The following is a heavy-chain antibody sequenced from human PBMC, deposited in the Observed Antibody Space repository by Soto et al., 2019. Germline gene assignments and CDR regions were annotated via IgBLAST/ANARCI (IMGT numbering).Heavy chain of an antibody. V-gene: IGHV4-59*01. CDR2: IFYNGTT. Sequence: PSETLSLTCSVSGVSLTSYYWSWIRQTPGKTLEWIGCIFYNGTTNYNPSLKSRVSISLDMSKNQFSLKLNSVTAEDTALYYCARGKATHRYWGQGTLVTVSS. CDR1: GVSLTSYY. J-gene: IGHJ4*02. CDR3: ARGKATHRY.